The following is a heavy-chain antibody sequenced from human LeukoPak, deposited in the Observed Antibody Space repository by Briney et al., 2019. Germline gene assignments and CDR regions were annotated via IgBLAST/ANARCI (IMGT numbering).Heavy chain of an antibody. D-gene: IGHD2-15*01. CDR2: IYHSGST. Sequence: SETLSLTCAVSGGSISSSNWWSWVRPPPGKGLEWIGEIYHSGSTNYNPSLKSRVTISVDKSKNQFSLKLSSVTAADTAVYYCARDCSGGSCPLSDYYYYGMDVWGQGTTVTVSS. V-gene: IGHV4-4*02. CDR3: ARDCSGGSCPLSDYYYYGMDV. J-gene: IGHJ6*02. CDR1: GGSISSSNW.